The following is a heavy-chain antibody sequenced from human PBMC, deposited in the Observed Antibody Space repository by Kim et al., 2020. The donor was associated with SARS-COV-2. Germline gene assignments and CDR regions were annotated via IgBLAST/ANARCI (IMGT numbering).Heavy chain of an antibody. D-gene: IGHD3-9*01. CDR2: INTNTGNP. J-gene: IGHJ6*02. CDR3: ARDGGVLRYFDWFPKAFYYGMDV. CDR1: GYTFTSYA. Sequence: ASVKVSCKASGYTFTSYAMNWVRQAPGQGLEWMGWINTNTGNPTYAQGFTGRFVFSLDTSVSTAYLQISSLKAEDTAVYYCARDGGVLRYFDWFPKAFYYGMDVWGQGTTVTVSS. V-gene: IGHV7-4-1*02.